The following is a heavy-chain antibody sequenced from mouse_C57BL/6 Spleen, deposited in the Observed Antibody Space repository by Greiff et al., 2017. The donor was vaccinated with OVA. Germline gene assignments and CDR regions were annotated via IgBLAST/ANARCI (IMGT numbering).Heavy chain of an antibody. CDR2: IYPGGGYT. V-gene: IGHV1-63*01. CDR1: GYTFTNYW. Sequence: QVQLKQSGAELVRPGTSVKMSCKASGYTFTNYWIGWAKQRPGHGLEWIGDIYPGGGYTNYNEKFKGKATLTADKSSSTAYMQFSSLTSEDSAIYYGARRDYYGSSLYAMDYWGQGTSVTVSS. CDR3: ARRDYYGSSLYAMDY. D-gene: IGHD1-1*01. J-gene: IGHJ4*01.